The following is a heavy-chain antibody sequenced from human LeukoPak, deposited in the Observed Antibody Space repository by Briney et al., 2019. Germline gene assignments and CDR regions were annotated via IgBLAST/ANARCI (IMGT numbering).Heavy chain of an antibody. CDR1: GGSISSYY. Sequence: SETLSLTCTVSGGSISSYYWSWIRQPPGKGLEWIGYIYYSGSTNYNPSLKSRVTMSVDTSKNQFSLKLSSVTAADTAVYYCARDRGSSWYRWFDPWGQGTLVTVSS. CDR2: IYYSGST. D-gene: IGHD6-13*01. V-gene: IGHV4-59*12. CDR3: ARDRGSSWYRWFDP. J-gene: IGHJ5*02.